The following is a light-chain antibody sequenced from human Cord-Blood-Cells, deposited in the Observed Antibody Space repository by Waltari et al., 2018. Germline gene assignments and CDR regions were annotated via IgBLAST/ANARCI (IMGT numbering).Light chain of an antibody. CDR2: WAS. J-gene: IGKJ1*01. V-gene: IGKV4-1*01. CDR3: QQYYSTPWT. Sequence: DIVMTQSPASLAVSLGERATIHCKSSQSVLYSSNNKNYLAWYQQKPGQPPKLLIYWASTRESGVPDRFSGSGSGTDFTLTISSLQAEDVGVYYCQQYYSTPWTFGQGTKVEIK. CDR1: QSVLYSSNNKNY.